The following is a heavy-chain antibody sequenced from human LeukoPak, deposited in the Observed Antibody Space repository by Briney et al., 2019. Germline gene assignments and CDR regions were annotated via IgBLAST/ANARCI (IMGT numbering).Heavy chain of an antibody. CDR3: ARDQGSLTRSWYTGY. V-gene: IGHV1-2*06. CDR1: GYTFTGYH. D-gene: IGHD6-13*01. Sequence: ASVKVSCKASGYTFTGYHIHWVRQAPGQGLEWMGRINPYSGDTNFAQKFQGGVTMTRDTSITTAYMDLSSLTPDDTAVYFCARDQGSLTRSWYTGYWGQGTQVTVSS. CDR2: INPYSGDT. J-gene: IGHJ4*02.